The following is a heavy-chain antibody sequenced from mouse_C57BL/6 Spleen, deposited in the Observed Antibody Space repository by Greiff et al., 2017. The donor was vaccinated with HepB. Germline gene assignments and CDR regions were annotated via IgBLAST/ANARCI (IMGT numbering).Heavy chain of an antibody. D-gene: IGHD2-4*01. V-gene: IGHV1-63*01. CDR3: AVYDYVSPWFAY. CDR2: IYPGGGYT. Sequence: QVQLKQSGAELVRPGTSVKMSCKASGYTFTNYWIGWAKQRPGHGLEWIGDIYPGGGYTNYNEKFKGKATLTADKSSSTAYMQFSSLTSEDSAIYYGAVYDYVSPWFAYWGQGTLVTVSA. CDR1: GYTFTNYW. J-gene: IGHJ3*01.